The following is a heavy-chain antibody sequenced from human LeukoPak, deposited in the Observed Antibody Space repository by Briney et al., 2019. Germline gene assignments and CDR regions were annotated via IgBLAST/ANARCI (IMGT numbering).Heavy chain of an antibody. CDR2: ISGSGGST. CDR1: GFTFSSYA. V-gene: IGHV3-23*01. J-gene: IGHJ4*02. D-gene: IGHD1-7*01. CDR3: AKADNWNYVNYFDY. Sequence: PGGSLRLSCAASGFTFSSYAMSWVRQAPGKGLEWVSAISGSGGSTYYADSVKGRFTISGDNSKNTLYLQMNSLRAEDTAVYYCAKADNWNYVNYFDYWGQGTLVTVSS.